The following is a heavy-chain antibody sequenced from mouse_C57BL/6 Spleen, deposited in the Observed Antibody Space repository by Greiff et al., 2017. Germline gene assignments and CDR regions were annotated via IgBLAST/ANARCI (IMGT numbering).Heavy chain of an antibody. D-gene: IGHD2-1*01. Sequence: VQLQQSGPELVKPGASVKISCKASGYSFTGYYMNWVKQSPEKSLEWIGEINPSTGGTTYNQKFKAKATLTVDKSSSTAYMQLKSLTSEDSAVYYCARTPIYYGNYVAMDYWGQGTSVTVSS. J-gene: IGHJ4*01. CDR2: INPSTGGT. CDR1: GYSFTGYY. V-gene: IGHV1-42*01. CDR3: ARTPIYYGNYVAMDY.